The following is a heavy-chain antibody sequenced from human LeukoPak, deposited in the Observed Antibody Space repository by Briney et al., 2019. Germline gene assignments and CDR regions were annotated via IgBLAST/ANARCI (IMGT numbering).Heavy chain of an antibody. D-gene: IGHD1-26*01. J-gene: IGHJ4*02. CDR1: GGSISSGGYS. V-gene: IGHV4-30-2*01. CDR2: IYHSGST. Sequence: SETLSLNCAVSGGSISSGGYSWSWIRQPPGKGLEWIGYIYHSGSTYYNPSLKSRVTISVDRSKNQFSLKLSSVTAADTAVYYCARGPRGSYHDYWGQGTLVTVSS. CDR3: ARGPRGSYHDY.